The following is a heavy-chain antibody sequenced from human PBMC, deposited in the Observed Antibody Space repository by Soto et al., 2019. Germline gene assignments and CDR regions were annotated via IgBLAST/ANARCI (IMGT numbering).Heavy chain of an antibody. J-gene: IGHJ6*02. D-gene: IGHD3-10*01. CDR3: ATGVRGSFIVAYHYSGMDV. V-gene: IGHV3-30*03. Sequence: QVQLVESGGGVVQPGRSLRLYCAASGFTFRSHAMHWVRQAPGKGLEWMAVISYNGNEEYYADSVKGRFTISRDSSKNPVSLQMTSLRPEDTAVYYCATGVRGSFIVAYHYSGMDVWGQGTTVTVSS. CDR2: ISYNGNEE. CDR1: GFTFRSHA.